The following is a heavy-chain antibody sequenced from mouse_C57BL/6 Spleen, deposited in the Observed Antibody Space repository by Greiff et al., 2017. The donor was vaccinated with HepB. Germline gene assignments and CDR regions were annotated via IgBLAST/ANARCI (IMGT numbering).Heavy chain of an antibody. CDR2: IDPENGGT. CDR3: TRDQECYRGFAY. D-gene: IGHD2-14*01. J-gene: IGHJ3*01. Sequence: VQLQQSGAELVRPGASVTLSCKASGYTFTSYEMHWVKQTPGHGLEWIGAIDPENGGTSYNQKFKGKATLTADKSSSTAYMELRSLTSEDSAVYYCTRDQECYRGFAYWGQGTLVTVSA. CDR1: GYTFTSYE. V-gene: IGHV1-15*01.